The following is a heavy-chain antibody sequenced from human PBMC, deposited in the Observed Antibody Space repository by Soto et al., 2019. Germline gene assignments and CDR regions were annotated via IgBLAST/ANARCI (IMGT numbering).Heavy chain of an antibody. D-gene: IGHD3-3*01. Sequence: RASVKVSCKASGYTFTTYALHWLRQAPGQRVEWMGWINTGKGNTKYSQNFQGRVTITRDTSASTAYMELSSLRSEDTAVYYCARDDNRFSPYNYFDPWGQGTLVTVSS. J-gene: IGHJ5*02. V-gene: IGHV1-3*04. CDR2: INTGKGNT. CDR1: GYTFTTYA. CDR3: ARDDNRFSPYNYFDP.